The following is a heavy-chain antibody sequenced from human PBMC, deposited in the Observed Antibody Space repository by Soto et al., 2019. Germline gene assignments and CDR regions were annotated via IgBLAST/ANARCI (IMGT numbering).Heavy chain of an antibody. CDR1: GGSISSYY. V-gene: IGHV4-59*08. CDR3: AAGLGYGFSLHDY. CDR2: IYYSGST. D-gene: IGHD5-18*01. Sequence: PSETLSLTCTVSGGSISSYYWSWIRQPPGKGLEWIGYIYYSGSTNYNPSLKSRVTISVDTSKNQFSLKLSSVTAADTAVYYCAAGLGYGFSLHDYWGQGTLVTVSS. J-gene: IGHJ4*02.